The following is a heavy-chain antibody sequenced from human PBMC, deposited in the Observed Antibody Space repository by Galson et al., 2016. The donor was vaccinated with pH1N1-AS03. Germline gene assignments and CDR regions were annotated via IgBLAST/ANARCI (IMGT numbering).Heavy chain of an antibody. CDR1: GITFSGYW. Sequence: SLRLSCAASGITFSGYWMTWVRQAPGKGLEWVANIKQDGSEKYYVDSVKGRFTIARDNAKNSVYLQMNSLRAEDTAVYHCARGKDFWSGYPDDPFDIWGLGTRVTVSS. J-gene: IGHJ3*02. D-gene: IGHD3-3*01. V-gene: IGHV3-7*03. CDR2: IKQDGSEK. CDR3: ARGKDFWSGYPDDPFDI.